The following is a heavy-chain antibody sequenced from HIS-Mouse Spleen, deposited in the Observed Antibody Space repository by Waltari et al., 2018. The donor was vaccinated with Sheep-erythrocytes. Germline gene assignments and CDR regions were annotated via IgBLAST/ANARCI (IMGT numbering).Heavy chain of an antibody. CDR3: ARLELGQFDY. V-gene: IGHV4-59*08. CDR2: IYYSGST. J-gene: IGHJ4*02. D-gene: IGHD1-26*01. CDR1: GGSISSYY. Sequence: QVQLQESGPGLVKPSETLSLTCTVSGGSISSYYWSWIRQPPGKGLEWIGYIYYSGSTHYTPSRKSRVTIAVDTAKNQFSLKLGSVTAADTAVYYCARLELGQFDYWGQGTLVTVSS.